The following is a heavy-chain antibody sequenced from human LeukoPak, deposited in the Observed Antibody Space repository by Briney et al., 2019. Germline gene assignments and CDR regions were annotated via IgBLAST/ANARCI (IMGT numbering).Heavy chain of an antibody. CDR1: GGSISTYY. CDR2: IYYSGST. D-gene: IGHD6-19*01. Sequence: PSETLSLNCTVSGGSISTYYWSWIRQPPGKGLEWIGNIYYSGSTNYNPSLKSRVTISVDTSKNQFSLKLTAVTAADTAVYYCARRRYSSAWSVVDYWGQGTLVTVSS. J-gene: IGHJ4*02. CDR3: ARRRYSSAWSVVDY. V-gene: IGHV4-59*08.